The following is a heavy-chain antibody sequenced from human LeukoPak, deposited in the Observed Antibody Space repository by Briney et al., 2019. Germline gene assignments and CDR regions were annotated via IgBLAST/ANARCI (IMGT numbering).Heavy chain of an antibody. J-gene: IGHJ4*02. V-gene: IGHV4-61*01. CDR2: IYYSGST. CDR3: ARDQYYYDSSGYYGHYFDY. CDR1: GGSVSSGSYY. Sequence: SETLSLTCTVSGGSVSSGSYYWSWIRQPPGKGLEWIGYIYYSGSTNYNPSLKSRVTISVDTSKNQFSLKLSSVTAADTAVYYCARDQYYYDSSGYYGHYFDYWGQGTLVTVSS. D-gene: IGHD3-22*01.